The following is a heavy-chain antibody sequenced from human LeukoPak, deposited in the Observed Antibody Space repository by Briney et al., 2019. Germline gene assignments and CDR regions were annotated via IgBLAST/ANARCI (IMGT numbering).Heavy chain of an antibody. CDR3: ARVALGYCSSTSCYGVYYYYYYGMGV. Sequence: PSETLSLTCAVYGGSLSGYYWSWIRQPPEKGLEWIGEINHSGSTNYNPSLKSRVTISVDTSKNQFSLKLSSVTAADTAVYYCARVALGYCSSTSCYGVYYYYYYGMGVWGQGTTVTVSS. D-gene: IGHD2-2*01. CDR2: INHSGST. CDR1: GGSLSGYY. J-gene: IGHJ6*02. V-gene: IGHV4-34*01.